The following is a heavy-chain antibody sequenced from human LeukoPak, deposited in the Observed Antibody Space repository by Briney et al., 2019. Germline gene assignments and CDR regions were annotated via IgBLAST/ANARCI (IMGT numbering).Heavy chain of an antibody. Sequence: GGSLRLSCAASGFTFDEYGMSWVRQAPGKGLEWVSGINWNGGSTGYADSVKGRFTISRDKAKNSLYMQMNSLRGEDTALYYCASRRRWSSDYWGQGTLVTVSS. D-gene: IGHD2-15*01. J-gene: IGHJ4*02. CDR2: INWNGGST. CDR1: GFTFDEYG. V-gene: IGHV3-20*04. CDR3: ASRRRWSSDY.